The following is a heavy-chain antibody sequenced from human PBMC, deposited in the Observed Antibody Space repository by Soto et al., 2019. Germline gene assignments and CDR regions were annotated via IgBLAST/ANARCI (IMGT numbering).Heavy chain of an antibody. D-gene: IGHD4-17*01. J-gene: IGHJ4*02. CDR1: GFTISSNY. CDR2: IYSGGST. CDR3: ARDNHGNYYFDC. V-gene: IGHV3-66*01. Sequence: EVQLVESGGGLVQPGGSLRLSCAASGFTISSNYMSWVRQAPGKGLEWVSVIYSGGSTYYADSVKGRFTISRDNSKNSLYLQMDSLRDEDTAVYYCARDNHGNYYFDCWGQGTLVTVSS.